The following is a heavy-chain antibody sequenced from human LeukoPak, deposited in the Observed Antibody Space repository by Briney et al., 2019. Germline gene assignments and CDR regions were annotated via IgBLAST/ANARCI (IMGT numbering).Heavy chain of an antibody. D-gene: IGHD3-10*01. Sequence: SETLSLTCTLSGGSFSSYYWSWIRQPPGKGLEWIGYIYYSGSTNYNPSLKSRVTISVDTSKNQFSLKLSSVTATDTAVYYCAREGLNMVRGVIPKEAWGWFDPWGQGTLVTVSS. CDR3: AREGLNMVRGVIPKEAWGWFDP. CDR1: GGSFSSYY. J-gene: IGHJ5*02. CDR2: IYYSGST. V-gene: IGHV4-59*01.